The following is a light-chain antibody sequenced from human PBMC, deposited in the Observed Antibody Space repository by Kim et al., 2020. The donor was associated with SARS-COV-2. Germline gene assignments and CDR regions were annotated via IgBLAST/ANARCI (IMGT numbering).Light chain of an antibody. V-gene: IGLV3-19*01. CDR3: NSRDSSGNRVI. Sequence: ALGQTVRIPCPGASLRNSDASWYPQKPLQGPLLVVYDKHNPPSGIPDPFSGSSAGNTASLTITATQAEDEADYYCNSRDSSGNRVIFAGGTQLT. CDR1: SLRNSD. CDR2: DKH. J-gene: IGLJ2*01.